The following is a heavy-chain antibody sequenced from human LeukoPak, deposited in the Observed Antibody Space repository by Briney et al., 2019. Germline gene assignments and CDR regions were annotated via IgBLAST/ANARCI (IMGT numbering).Heavy chain of an antibody. J-gene: IGHJ4*02. V-gene: IGHV4-59*08. D-gene: IGHD3-10*01. Sequence: SETLSLTCTVSGGSISSYYWSWIRQPPGKGLEWIGYIYYSGSTNYKPSLRSRVTISVDTSKNQFSLKLSSVTAADTAVYYCARHGRVWFGELSYSAARRFDYWGQGTLVTVSS. CDR2: IYYSGST. CDR1: GGSISSYY. CDR3: ARHGRVWFGELSYSAARRFDY.